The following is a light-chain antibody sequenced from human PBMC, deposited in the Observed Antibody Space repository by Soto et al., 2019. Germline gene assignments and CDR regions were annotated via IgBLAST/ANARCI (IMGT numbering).Light chain of an antibody. Sequence: QSALTQPASVSGAPGQSITIPCTGTSGDVGSYNLVSWYQQHPGKAPKLLISEVSERPSGFSNRFSGSKSGNTASLTISGLQPDDEADYYCGSYAGNSEVFGTGTKLTVL. CDR2: EVS. J-gene: IGLJ1*01. CDR1: SGDVGSYNL. CDR3: GSYAGNSEV. V-gene: IGLV2-23*02.